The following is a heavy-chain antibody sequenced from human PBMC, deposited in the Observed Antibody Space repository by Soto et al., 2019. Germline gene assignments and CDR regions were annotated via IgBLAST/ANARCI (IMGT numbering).Heavy chain of an antibody. CDR1: GFTFSDYY. J-gene: IGHJ4*02. CDR2: ITSSGSTT. D-gene: IGHD5-18*01. Sequence: PGGSLRLSCAASGFTFSDYYMSWIRQAPGKGLEWVSSITSSGSTTYYTDSVKGRFTISRDNAKNSLYLQMNSLRAKDTAVYYCARARYSYGPYYFDYWGQGALVAVSS. CDR3: ARARYSYGPYYFDY. V-gene: IGHV3-11*01.